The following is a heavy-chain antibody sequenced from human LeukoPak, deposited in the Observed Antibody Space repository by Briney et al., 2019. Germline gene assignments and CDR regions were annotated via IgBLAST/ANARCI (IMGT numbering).Heavy chain of an antibody. CDR1: GGSFSGYY. CDR3: ARVVRTYYYDSSGPPGWFDP. D-gene: IGHD3-22*01. CDR2: INHGGST. V-gene: IGHV4-34*01. Sequence: KPSETLSLTCAVYGGSFSGYYWSWIRQPPGKGLEWIGEINHGGSTNYNPFLKSRVTISVDTSKNQFSLKLSSVTAADTAVYYCARVVRTYYYDSSGPPGWFDPWGQGTLVTVSS. J-gene: IGHJ5*02.